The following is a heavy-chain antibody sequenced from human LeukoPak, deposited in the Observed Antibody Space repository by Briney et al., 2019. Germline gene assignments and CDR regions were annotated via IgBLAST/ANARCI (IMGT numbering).Heavy chain of an antibody. CDR1: GGSISSYY. J-gene: IGHJ4*02. CDR3: ACGGDPSPWDY. D-gene: IGHD2-21*02. V-gene: IGHV4-59*06. CDR2: IYYSGST. Sequence: PSETLSLTCTVSGGSISSYYWSWIRQHPGKGLEWIGYIYYSGSTYYNPSLKSRVTISVDTSKNQFSLKLSSVTAADTAVYYCACGGDPSPWDYWGQGTLVTVSS.